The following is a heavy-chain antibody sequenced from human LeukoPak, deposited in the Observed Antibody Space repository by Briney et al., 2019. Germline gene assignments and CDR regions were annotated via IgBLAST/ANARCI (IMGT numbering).Heavy chain of an antibody. CDR3: ARVGGYSCFDY. Sequence: TSETLSLTCTVSGGSISSYYWSWIRQPPGKGLEWIGYIYYSGSTYYNPSLKSRVTISVDTSKNQFSLKLSSVTAADTAVYYCARVGGYSCFDYWGQGTLVTVSS. D-gene: IGHD5-18*01. V-gene: IGHV4-59*01. J-gene: IGHJ4*02. CDR2: IYYSGST. CDR1: GGSISSYY.